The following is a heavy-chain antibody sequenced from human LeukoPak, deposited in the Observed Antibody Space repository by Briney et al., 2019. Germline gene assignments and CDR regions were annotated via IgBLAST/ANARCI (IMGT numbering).Heavy chain of an antibody. CDR2: IYYSGGT. J-gene: IGHJ6*02. Sequence: SETLSLTCTVSGGSISSYYWSWIRQPPGKGLEWIGYIYYSGGTNYNPSLKSRVTISVDTSKNQFSLKLSSVTAADTAVYYCARVLGYSYVYYGMDVWGQGTTVTVPS. CDR3: ARVLGYSYVYYGMDV. V-gene: IGHV4-59*01. D-gene: IGHD5-18*01. CDR1: GGSISSYY.